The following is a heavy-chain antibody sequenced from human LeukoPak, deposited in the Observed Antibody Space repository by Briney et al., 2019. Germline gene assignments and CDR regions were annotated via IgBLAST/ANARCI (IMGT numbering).Heavy chain of an antibody. CDR3: ATARGTLGPTNYFAY. V-gene: IGHV4-34*01. J-gene: IGHJ4*02. CDR1: GVSFNGYY. CDR2: INHSGST. Sequence: PSETLSLTCAVYGVSFNGYYWSWIRQPPGKGLEWMGEINHSGSTNYNPSLKSRVTISVDTSKNKFSLKLSSVTAADTAVYYCATARGTLGPTNYFAYWGQGALVTVSS. D-gene: IGHD3-16*01.